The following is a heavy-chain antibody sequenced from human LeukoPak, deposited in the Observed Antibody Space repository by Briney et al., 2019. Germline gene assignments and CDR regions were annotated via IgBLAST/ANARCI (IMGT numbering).Heavy chain of an antibody. D-gene: IGHD3-10*01. Sequence: GGSLRLSCAASGFTFSSYSMNWVRQAPGKGLEWVSSISSSSSYIYYADSVKGRFTISRDNSRNTLYLQMNSLRPEDTAVYYCAKAIWVAATSSWFCLDYWGQGTLVTVSS. V-gene: IGHV3-21*01. CDR3: AKAIWVAATSSWFCLDY. J-gene: IGHJ4*02. CDR1: GFTFSSYS. CDR2: ISSSSSYI.